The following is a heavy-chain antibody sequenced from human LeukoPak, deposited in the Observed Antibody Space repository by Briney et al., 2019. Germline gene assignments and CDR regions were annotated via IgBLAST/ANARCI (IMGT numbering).Heavy chain of an antibody. D-gene: IGHD2-2*01. J-gene: IGHJ4*02. V-gene: IGHV3-21*01. CDR2: ISRSSSDI. CDR1: GFSFSSYS. CDR3: ARDLPAAVD. Sequence: KPGGSLRLSCAASGFSFSSYSMSWVRQAPGKGLEWVSFISRSSSDIYHADSMKGRFTISRDNAKNSLYLQMNSLRAEDTAVYYCARDLPAAVDWGQGTLVTVSS.